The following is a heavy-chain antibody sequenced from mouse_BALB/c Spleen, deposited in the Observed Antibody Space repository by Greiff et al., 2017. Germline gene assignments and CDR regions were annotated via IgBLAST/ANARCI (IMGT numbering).Heavy chain of an antibody. V-gene: IGHV1-5*01. CDR3: RRDGSSSCWCLDV. J-gene: IGHJ1*01. CDR1: GYSFTSYW. CDR2: FYPGNSDT. D-gene: IGHD1-1*01. Sequence: VQLKQSGTVLARPGASVKMSCKASGYSFTSYWMHWVKQRPGQGLGWIGAFYPGNSDTSYNQKFKGKAKLTAVTSASTAYMERSSMTNEDSAVYYCRRDGSSSCWCLDVWGAGTTVTVAA.